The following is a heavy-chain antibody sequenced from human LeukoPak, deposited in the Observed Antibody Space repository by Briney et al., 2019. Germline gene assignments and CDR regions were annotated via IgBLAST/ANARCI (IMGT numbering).Heavy chain of an antibody. J-gene: IGHJ4*02. V-gene: IGHV1-18*01. D-gene: IGHD6-19*01. CDR1: GYTFSSYG. CDR3: AGGGRIVVAAPLDY. Sequence: ASVKVSCKASGYTFSSYGISWVRQAPGQGLEWMGWINTYNGNTNYAQNVQGRVTMTTDTSTSTAYMELRSLRSDDTAVYYCAGGGRIVVAAPLDYWGQGTLVTVSS. CDR2: INTYNGNT.